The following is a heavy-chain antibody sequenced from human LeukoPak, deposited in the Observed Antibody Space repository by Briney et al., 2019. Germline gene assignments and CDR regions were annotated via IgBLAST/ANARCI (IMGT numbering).Heavy chain of an antibody. CDR2: IYYSGST. Sequence: SETLSLICTVSGGSISSYYWSWIRQHPGKGLEWIGYIYYSGSTYYNPSLKSRVTISVDTSKNQFSLQLNSVTPEDTAVYYCARARGLAAAGKLDYWDQGTLVTVSS. CDR3: ARARGLAAAGKLDY. V-gene: IGHV4-59*06. CDR1: GGSISSYY. J-gene: IGHJ4*02. D-gene: IGHD6-13*01.